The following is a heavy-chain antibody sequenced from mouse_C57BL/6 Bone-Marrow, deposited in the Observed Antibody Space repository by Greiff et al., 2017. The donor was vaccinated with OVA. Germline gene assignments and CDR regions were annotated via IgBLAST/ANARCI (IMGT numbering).Heavy chain of an antibody. J-gene: IGHJ4*01. Sequence: QVQLQQPGAELVKPGASVKLSCKASGYTFTSYWMHWVKQRPGQGLEWIGMINPNSSSTNYNEKFKSKATLTVDKSSSTAYMQLSSLTSEDSAVYYCARLDYYGSYYAMDYWGQGTSVTVSS. CDR2: INPNSSST. V-gene: IGHV1-64*01. CDR3: ARLDYYGSYYAMDY. CDR1: GYTFTSYW. D-gene: IGHD1-1*01.